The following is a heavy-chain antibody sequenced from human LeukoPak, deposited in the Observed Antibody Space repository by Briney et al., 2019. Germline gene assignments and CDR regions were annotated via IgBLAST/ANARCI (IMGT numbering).Heavy chain of an antibody. J-gene: IGHJ4*02. V-gene: IGHV4-34*01. D-gene: IGHD6-19*01. CDR1: GGSFSGYY. CDR3: ARGARYGNGWPYFDH. CDR2: INHSGST. Sequence: PSETLSLTCAVYGGSFSGYYWSWICQPPGKGLEWIGEINHSGSTNYNPSLKSRVTISVDTSKNQFSLRLTSVTAADTAVYYCARGARYGNGWPYFDHWGQGTLVTVSS.